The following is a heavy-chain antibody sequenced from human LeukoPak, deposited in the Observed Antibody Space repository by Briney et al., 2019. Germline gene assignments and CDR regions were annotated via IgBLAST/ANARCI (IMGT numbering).Heavy chain of an antibody. CDR1: GYTFTSYY. CDR3: ARDFAYSYGYFFY. Sequence: ASVNVSCKASGYTFTSYYMHWVRQAPGQGLEWMGIINPSGGSTSYAQTFQGRVNTPSDTSTSTVYMELSSLRSEDRAVYYCARDFAYSYGYFFYWGQGTLVTVSS. D-gene: IGHD5-18*01. V-gene: IGHV1-46*01. CDR2: INPSGGST. J-gene: IGHJ4*02.